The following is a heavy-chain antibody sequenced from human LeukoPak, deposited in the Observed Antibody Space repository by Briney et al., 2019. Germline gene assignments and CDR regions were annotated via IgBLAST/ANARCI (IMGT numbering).Heavy chain of an antibody. CDR1: GFTVSSNY. J-gene: IGHJ4*02. Sequence: GRSLRLSCAASGFTVSSNYMSWVRQAPGKGLEWVSIIYSGGSTYYADSVKGRFTISRDNSKNTLYLQMNSLRAEDTAVYYCAKALGVRGVFDYWGQGTLVTVSS. CDR3: AKALGVRGVFDY. CDR2: IYSGGST. V-gene: IGHV3-53*01. D-gene: IGHD3-10*01.